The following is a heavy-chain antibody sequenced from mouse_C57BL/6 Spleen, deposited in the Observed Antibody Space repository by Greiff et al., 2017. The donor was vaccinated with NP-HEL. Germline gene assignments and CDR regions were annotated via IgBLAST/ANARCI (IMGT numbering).Heavy chain of an antibody. V-gene: IGHV5-4*01. CDR2: ISDGGSYT. CDR3: ARENYGSFFAY. J-gene: IGHJ3*01. CDR1: GFTFSSYA. D-gene: IGHD1-1*01. Sequence: EVQGVESGGGLVKPGGSLKLSCAASGFTFSSYAMSWVRQTPEKRLEWVATISDGGSYTYYPDNVKGRFTISRDNAKNNLYLQMSHLKSEDTAMYYCARENYGSFFAYWGQGTLVTVSA.